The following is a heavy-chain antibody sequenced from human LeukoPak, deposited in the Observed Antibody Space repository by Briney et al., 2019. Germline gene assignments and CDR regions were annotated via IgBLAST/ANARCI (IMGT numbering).Heavy chain of an antibody. CDR2: ISAYSGIT. D-gene: IGHD4-17*01. Sequence: GASVKVSCKASGYTFTSYGISWVRQAPGQGLEWMGWISAYSGITNYAQKFQGRVTMTTDTSTSTAYMEVRSLRSDDTAVYYCAKDESPTVTNQVFDYWGQGTLVTVSS. J-gene: IGHJ4*02. CDR1: GYTFTSYG. V-gene: IGHV1-18*01. CDR3: AKDESPTVTNQVFDY.